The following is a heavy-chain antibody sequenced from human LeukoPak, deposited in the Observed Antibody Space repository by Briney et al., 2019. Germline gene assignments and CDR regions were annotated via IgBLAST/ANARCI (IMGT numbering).Heavy chain of an antibody. J-gene: IGHJ4*02. CDR3: ASLRGYSS. Sequence: ASVKLSCTSAGYAFTSYDNNWMRLATAQGIEWMGLMNPNSGNTSYSQKFQGRVTMTRNTSISTAYMELSSLRSEDTAAYYCASLRGYSSWGQGTLVTVSS. CDR2: MNPNSGNT. CDR1: GYAFTSYD. D-gene: IGHD5-18*01. V-gene: IGHV1-8*01.